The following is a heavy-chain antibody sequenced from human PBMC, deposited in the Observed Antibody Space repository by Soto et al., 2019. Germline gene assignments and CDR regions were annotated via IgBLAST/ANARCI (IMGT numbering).Heavy chain of an antibody. J-gene: IGHJ6*02. CDR1: GGSISSYY. CDR3: ARAGDIVGAYYYYYGMDV. D-gene: IGHD1-26*01. CDR2: IYYSGST. Sequence: PSETLSLTCTVSGGSISSYYWSWIRQPPGKGLEWIGYIYYSGSTNYNPSLKGRVTISVDTSKNQFSLKLSSVTAADTAVYYCARAGDIVGAYYYYYGMDVWGQGTTVTVSS. V-gene: IGHV4-59*01.